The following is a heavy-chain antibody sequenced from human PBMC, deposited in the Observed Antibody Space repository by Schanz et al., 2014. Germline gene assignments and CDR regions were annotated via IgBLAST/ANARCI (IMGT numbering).Heavy chain of an antibody. CDR3: ARDGGRDGYNLAFDV. CDR1: GFTVNTNY. V-gene: IGHV3-53*01. CDR2: MYINRGSS. Sequence: EVQLVESGGGLIQPGGSLRLSCAVSGFTVNTNYMSWVRQAPGTGLEWITSMYINRGSSQYADAVKGRFIISRYSSKNSLFLQMNSLRAEDTAVYFCARDGGRDGYNLAFDVWGQGTLVTVSS. J-gene: IGHJ3*01. D-gene: IGHD5-12*01.